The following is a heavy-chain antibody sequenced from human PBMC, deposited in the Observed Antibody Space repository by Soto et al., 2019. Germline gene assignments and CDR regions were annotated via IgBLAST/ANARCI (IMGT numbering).Heavy chain of an antibody. V-gene: IGHV1-69*08. J-gene: IGHJ5*02. CDR1: GGTFSSYT. D-gene: IGHD4-17*01. CDR3: AREGVMTTVTIWWFDA. Sequence: QVQLVQSGAEVKKPGSSVKVSCKASGGTFSSYTISWVRQAPGQGLEWMGRIIPILGIANYAQKFQGRVTITADKSTSTAYMELSSLRSEDTAVYYCAREGVMTTVTIWWFDAWGQGTLVTVSS. CDR2: IIPILGIA.